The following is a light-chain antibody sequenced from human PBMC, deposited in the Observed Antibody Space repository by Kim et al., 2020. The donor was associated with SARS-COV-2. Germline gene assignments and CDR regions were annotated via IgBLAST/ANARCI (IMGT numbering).Light chain of an antibody. CDR2: DTS. V-gene: IGKV3-11*01. J-gene: IGKJ1*01. CDR3: LQRTRWPAT. Sequence: EIVLTQSPGTLSLSPGDRATLSCRANQSVSSYLAWYQQKPGQAPRLLIHDTSYRAAGIPARFSGSGSGTDFTLTISSLEPEDFAIYYCLQRTRWPATFGQGTKVEIK. CDR1: QSVSSY.